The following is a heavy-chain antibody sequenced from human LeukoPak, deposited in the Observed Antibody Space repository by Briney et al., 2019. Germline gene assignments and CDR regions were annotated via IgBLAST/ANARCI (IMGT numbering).Heavy chain of an antibody. V-gene: IGHV3-13*01. CDR3: VREPSYTGTWWYPDL. Sequence: GGSLRLSCVASGFTFSSYDMHWVRQATGKGLEWISAIDPVGNTWYSDSVKGRFTISRENAKSSLFLQMNSLRAADTAVYYCVREPSYTGTWWYPDLWGRGTLVTVSS. CDR2: IDPVGNT. J-gene: IGHJ2*01. D-gene: IGHD2-15*01. CDR1: GFTFSSYD.